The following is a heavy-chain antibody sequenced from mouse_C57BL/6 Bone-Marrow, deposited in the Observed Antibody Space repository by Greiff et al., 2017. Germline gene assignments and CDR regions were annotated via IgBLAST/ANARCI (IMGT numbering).Heavy chain of an antibody. D-gene: IGHD2-12*01. CDR2: IRSKSNNNET. Sequence: EVKLVESGGGLVQPKGSLKLSCAASGFSFNTYAMNWVSQAPGKGLEWVARIRSKSNNNETNYADSVKDRLTISRDDSESMLYLRMNNLKSEDTAMSFCVKHELLLFDYWGQGTTLTVSS. J-gene: IGHJ2*01. CDR1: GFSFNTYA. CDR3: VKHELLLFDY. V-gene: IGHV10-1*01.